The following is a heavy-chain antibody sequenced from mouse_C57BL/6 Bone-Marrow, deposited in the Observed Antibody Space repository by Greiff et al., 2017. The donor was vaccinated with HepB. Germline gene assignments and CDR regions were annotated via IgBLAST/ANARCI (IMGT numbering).Heavy chain of an antibody. CDR3: AKHGSPAWFAY. Sequence: VQLQQSGPVLVKPGASVKISCKASGYTFTGYFMNWVKQSHGKSLEWIGGINPYNGDTIYNQKFKGKATLTVDKSTSTAYMELRSLTTEDSAVYYSAKHGSPAWFAYWGQGTLVTVSS. CDR1: GYTFTGYF. J-gene: IGHJ3*01. V-gene: IGHV1-20*01. D-gene: IGHD2-2*01. CDR2: INPYNGDT.